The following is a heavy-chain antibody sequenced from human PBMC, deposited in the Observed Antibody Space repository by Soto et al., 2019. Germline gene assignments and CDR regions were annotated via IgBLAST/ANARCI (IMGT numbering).Heavy chain of an antibody. CDR1: GGSISSSSYY. CDR3: ARHKITMVRGSGSPQSWFDP. CDR2: RYYSGST. Sequence: QLQLQESGPGLVKPSETLSLTCTVSGGSISSSSYYWGWIRQPPGKGPEWIGSRYYSGSTYYIQSLSSRVSISVDRSKNLSSLYRSSVSAADTAVYYCARHKITMVRGSGSPQSWFDPWGQGTLVTVSS. V-gene: IGHV4-39*01. J-gene: IGHJ5*02. D-gene: IGHD3-10*01.